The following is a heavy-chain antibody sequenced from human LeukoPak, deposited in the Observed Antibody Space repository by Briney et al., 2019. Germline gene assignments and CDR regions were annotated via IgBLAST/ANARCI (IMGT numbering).Heavy chain of an antibody. V-gene: IGHV1-2*02. CDR2: INPNSGGT. D-gene: IGHD6-13*01. CDR3: AREAMAIAAAGNYYYYGMDV. J-gene: IGHJ6*02. CDR1: GYTFTGYY. Sequence: ASVRVSCKASGYTFTGYYMNWVRQAPGQGVEGMGWINPNSGGTNYAQKFQGRVTMTRDTSISTAYMELSRLRSDDTAVYYCAREAMAIAAAGNYYYYGMDVWGQGTTVTVSS.